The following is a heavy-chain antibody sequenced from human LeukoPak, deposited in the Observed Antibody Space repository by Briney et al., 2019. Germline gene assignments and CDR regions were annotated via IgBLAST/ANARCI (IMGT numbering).Heavy chain of an antibody. D-gene: IGHD6-13*01. V-gene: IGHV4-61*02. J-gene: IGHJ4*02. CDR3: AREASSSWTGGFDY. Sequence: SETLSLTCTISGGSISSGDYYWSWIRQPAGKGLEWIGRIYTSGGTNYNPSLKSRVTISVDTSKNQFSLKLSSVTAADTAVYYCAREASSSWTGGFDYWGQGTLVTVSS. CDR1: GGSISSGDYY. CDR2: IYTSGGT.